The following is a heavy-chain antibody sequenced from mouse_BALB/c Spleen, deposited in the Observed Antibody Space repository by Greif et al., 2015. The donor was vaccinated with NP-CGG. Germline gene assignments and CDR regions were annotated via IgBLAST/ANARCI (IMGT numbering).Heavy chain of an antibody. CDR2: ISSGSSTI. V-gene: IGHV5-17*02. J-gene: IGHJ3*01. CDR3: ARGVRRGEFAY. CDR1: GFTFSSFG. D-gene: IGHD2-14*01. Sequence: EVQLQQSGGGLVQPGGSRKLSCAASGFTFSSFGMHWVRQAPEKGLEWVAYISSGSSTIYYADSVKGRFTISRDNPKNTLFLQMTSLRSEDTAMYYCARGVRRGEFAYWGQGTLVTVSA.